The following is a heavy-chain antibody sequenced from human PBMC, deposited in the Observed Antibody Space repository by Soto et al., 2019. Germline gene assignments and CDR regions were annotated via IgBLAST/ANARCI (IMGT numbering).Heavy chain of an antibody. D-gene: IGHD2-15*01. Sequence: GGSLRLSCTASGFTFGDYAMSWVRQAPGKGLEWVGFIRSKAYGETTEYAASVKGRFTISRDDSKSIAYLQMNSLKTEARAVYYCDRELVVAARDLYYMDDWGQGTPVTVSS. CDR3: DRELVVAARDLYYMDD. J-gene: IGHJ6*03. CDR2: IRSKAYGETT. V-gene: IGHV3-49*04. CDR1: GFTFGDYA.